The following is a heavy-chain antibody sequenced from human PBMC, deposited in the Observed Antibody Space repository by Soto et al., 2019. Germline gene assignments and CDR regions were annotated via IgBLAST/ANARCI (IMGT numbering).Heavy chain of an antibody. D-gene: IGHD3-3*01. CDR2: IYYTGST. CDR3: ARDSFWSQRINWFDP. Sequence: QVQLQESGPGLVKPSQTLSLTCTVSGGSISSGHYFWSWIRQPPGKGLEWIGYIYYTGSTYYNPSLKSRLTLSVDTSKNQFSLNLTSVTAADTAMYYCARDSFWSQRINWFDPWGQGTLVTVSS. V-gene: IGHV4-30-4*01. CDR1: GGSISSGHYF. J-gene: IGHJ5*02.